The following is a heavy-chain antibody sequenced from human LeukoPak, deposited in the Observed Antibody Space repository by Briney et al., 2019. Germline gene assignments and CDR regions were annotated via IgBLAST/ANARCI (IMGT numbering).Heavy chain of an antibody. D-gene: IGHD3-3*01. CDR1: GGTFSSYA. Sequence: GASVKVSCKASGGTFSSYAISWVRQAPGQGLEWMGGIIPIFGTANYAQRFQGRVTITADESTSTAYMELNSLRSEDTAVYYCARGRLRFYYMDVWGKGTTVTVSS. CDR2: IIPIFGTA. V-gene: IGHV1-69*13. CDR3: ARGRLRFYYMDV. J-gene: IGHJ6*03.